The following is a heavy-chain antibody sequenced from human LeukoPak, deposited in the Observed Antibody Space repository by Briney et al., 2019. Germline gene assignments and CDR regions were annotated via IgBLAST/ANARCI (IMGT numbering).Heavy chain of an antibody. D-gene: IGHD3-22*01. V-gene: IGHV4-39*01. J-gene: IGHJ4*02. CDR2: IYYSGST. CDR1: GGSISSYY. Sequence: PSETLSLTCTVPGGSISSYYWGWIHQPPGKGLEWIGSIYYSGSTYYNPSLKSRVTISVDTSKNQFSLKLSSVTAADTAVYYCARWSSSGYPAMFDFYWGQGTLVTVSS. CDR3: ARWSSSGYPAMFDFY.